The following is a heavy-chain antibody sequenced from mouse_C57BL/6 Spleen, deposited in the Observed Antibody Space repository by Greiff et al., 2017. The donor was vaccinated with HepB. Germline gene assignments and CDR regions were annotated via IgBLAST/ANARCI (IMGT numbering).Heavy chain of an antibody. CDR2: IDPSDRET. J-gene: IGHJ4*01. Sequence: QVQLQQPGAELVRPGSSVKLSCKASGYTFTSYWMHWVKQRPIQGLEWIGNIDPSDRETHYNQKFKDKATLTVDKSSSTAYMQLSSLTSEDSAVYYCARRGYDVYYAMDYWGQGTSVTVSS. V-gene: IGHV1-52*01. CDR1: GYTFTSYW. D-gene: IGHD2-2*01. CDR3: ARRGYDVYYAMDY.